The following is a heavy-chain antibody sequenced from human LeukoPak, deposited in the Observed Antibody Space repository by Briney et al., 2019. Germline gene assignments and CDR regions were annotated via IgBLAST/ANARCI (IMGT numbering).Heavy chain of an antibody. Sequence: PGGSLRLSCAASGFTFSSYAMYWVRQAPGKGLEWVAVISYDGSNKYYADSVKGRFTISRDNAKNSLYLQMNSLRAEDTALYYCASGDYGRDYYGMDVWGQGTTVTVSS. V-gene: IGHV3-30-3*01. CDR3: ASGDYGRDYYGMDV. J-gene: IGHJ6*02. CDR1: GFTFSSYA. CDR2: ISYDGSNK. D-gene: IGHD4-17*01.